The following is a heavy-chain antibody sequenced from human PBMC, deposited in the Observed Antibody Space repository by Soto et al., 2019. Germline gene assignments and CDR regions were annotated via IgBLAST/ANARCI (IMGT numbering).Heavy chain of an antibody. CDR1: GYAFTTYG. J-gene: IGHJ4*02. Sequence: QVHLVQSGAEVKKPGASVKVSCKGSGYAFTTYGITWVRQAPGQGLEWMGWISAHNGNTNYAQKLQGRVTVTRDTPPTTAYMELRSLRSDDTAVYYCARGRYGDYWGQGALVTVSS. D-gene: IGHD1-1*01. V-gene: IGHV1-18*01. CDR2: ISAHNGNT. CDR3: ARGRYGDY.